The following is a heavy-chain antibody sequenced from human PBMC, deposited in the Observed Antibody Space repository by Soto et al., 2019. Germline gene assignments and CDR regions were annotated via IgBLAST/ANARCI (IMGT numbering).Heavy chain of an antibody. CDR1: GGTFSSYA. CDR3: ARTQGSEYYDSSGYRSWSDP. D-gene: IGHD3-22*01. Sequence: QVQLVQSGAEVKKPGSSVKVSCKASGGTFSSYAISWVRHAPGQGLEWMGRIIPIFGTANYAQKFQGRVTITADESTSTAYMELSSLKSEDTAVYYCARTQGSEYYDSSGYRSWSDPWGQGTLVTVAS. V-gene: IGHV1-69*18. CDR2: IIPIFGTA. J-gene: IGHJ5*02.